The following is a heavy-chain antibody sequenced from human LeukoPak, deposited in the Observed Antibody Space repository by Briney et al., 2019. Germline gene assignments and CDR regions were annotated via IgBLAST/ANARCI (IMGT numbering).Heavy chain of an antibody. Sequence: GGSLRLSCAASGFTFDDYAVHWVRQAPGKGLEWVSGISWNSGSIGYADSVKGRFTISRDNAKNSLYLQMNSLRAEDTALYYCAKDMKIFGAMDVWGKGTTVTVSS. CDR1: GFTFDDYA. D-gene: IGHD3-3*01. J-gene: IGHJ6*03. CDR2: ISWNSGSI. CDR3: AKDMKIFGAMDV. V-gene: IGHV3-9*01.